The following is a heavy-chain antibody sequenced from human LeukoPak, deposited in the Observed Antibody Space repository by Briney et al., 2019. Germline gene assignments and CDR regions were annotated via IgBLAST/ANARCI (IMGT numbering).Heavy chain of an antibody. D-gene: IGHD3-22*01. CDR1: SGSISSSHY. CDR3: AKSTYYYDTFVNAFDM. J-gene: IGHJ3*02. V-gene: IGHV4-39*07. Sequence: SETLSLTCTVSSGSISSSHYWDWIRQPPGKGLEWVGSIYYGGSTYYNPSLKTRVTMSVDTSTNQFSLKLSSVTAADTAVYYCAKSTYYYDTFVNAFDMWGQGTMVTVSS. CDR2: IYYGGST.